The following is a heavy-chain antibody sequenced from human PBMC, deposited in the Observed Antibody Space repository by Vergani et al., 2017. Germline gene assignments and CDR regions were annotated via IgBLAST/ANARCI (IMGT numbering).Heavy chain of an antibody. J-gene: IGHJ5*02. Sequence: QVQLQESGPRLVKPSETLSLICSVSGYSISSGYFWGWIRQSPGKGLEWLGTIDRTGRTHLSPSLKSRVTISVDTSKNQFSLKLSSVTAADTAVYYCASSMYNWFDPWGQGTLVTVSS. CDR1: GYSISSGYF. CDR3: ASSMYNWFDP. CDR2: IDRTGRT. V-gene: IGHV4-38-2*02.